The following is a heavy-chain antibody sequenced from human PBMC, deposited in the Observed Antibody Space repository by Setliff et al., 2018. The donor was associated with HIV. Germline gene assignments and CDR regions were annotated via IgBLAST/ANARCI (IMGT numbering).Heavy chain of an antibody. CDR3: ARGRRSSGWYVYH. J-gene: IGHJ4*02. V-gene: IGHV4-34*01. D-gene: IGHD6-19*01. Sequence: SETLSLTCAFYGASFTDYYWNWIRQPPGKGLEWIGEIHHTGHINYNPSLKSRVTISVDTSKNQFSLKLSSVTAADTAVYYCARGRRSSGWYVYHWGQGTLVTVSS. CDR2: IHHTGHI. CDR1: GASFTDYY.